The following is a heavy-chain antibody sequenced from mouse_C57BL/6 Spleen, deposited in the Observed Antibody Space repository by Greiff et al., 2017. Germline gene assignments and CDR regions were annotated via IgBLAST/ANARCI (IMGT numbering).Heavy chain of an antibody. J-gene: IGHJ1*03. D-gene: IGHD2-3*01. Sequence: EVQRVESEGGLVQPGSSMKLSCTASGFTFSAYYMAWVRQVPEKGLEWVANINYDGSSTYYLDSLKSSVIISRDNAKNILYLQMSSLKSEDTATYYCAREVYDGYGYWYFDVWGKGTTVTVSS. CDR3: AREVYDGYGYWYFDV. CDR1: GFTFSAYY. V-gene: IGHV5-16*01. CDR2: INYDGSST.